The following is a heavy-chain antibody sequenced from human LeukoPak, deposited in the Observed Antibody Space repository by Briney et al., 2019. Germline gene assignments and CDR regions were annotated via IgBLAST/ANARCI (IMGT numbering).Heavy chain of an antibody. CDR3: AREGYYGSGSPPSLYFDY. V-gene: IGHV3-30*03. D-gene: IGHD3-10*01. J-gene: IGHJ4*02. Sequence: GGSLRLSCAASGFTFSSYGMHWVRQAPGKGLEWVAVISYDGSNKYYADSVKGRFTISRDNSKNTLYLQMNSLRAEDTAVYYCAREGYYGSGSPPSLYFDYWGQGTLVTVSS. CDR2: ISYDGSNK. CDR1: GFTFSSYG.